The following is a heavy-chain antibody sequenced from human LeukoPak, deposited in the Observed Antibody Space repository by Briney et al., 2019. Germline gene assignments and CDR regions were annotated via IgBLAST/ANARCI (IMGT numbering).Heavy chain of an antibody. CDR2: ISYDGGNK. V-gene: IGHV3-30*18. CDR1: GFTFSSYG. CDR3: AKDLRAAGTPPSPFDY. Sequence: PGGSLRLSCAASGFTFSSYGMHWVRQAPGKGLEWVAVISYDGGNKYYADSVKGRFTISRDNSKNTLYLQMNSLRAEDTAVYYCAKDLRAAGTPPSPFDYWGQGTLVTVSS. J-gene: IGHJ4*02. D-gene: IGHD6-13*01.